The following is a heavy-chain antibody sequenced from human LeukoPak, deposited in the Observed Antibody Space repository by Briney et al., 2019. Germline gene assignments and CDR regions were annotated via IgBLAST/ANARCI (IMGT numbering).Heavy chain of an antibody. J-gene: IGHJ6*03. D-gene: IGHD6-19*01. CDR1: GFTFSSYG. CDR2: ISYDGSNK. CDR3: AKERYSSGWYGYYYYMDV. V-gene: IGHV3-30*18. Sequence: GGSLRLSCAASGFTFSSYGMHWVRQAPGKGLEWVAVISYDGSNKYYADSVKGRFTISRDNSKNTLYLQMNSLRAEDTAVYYCAKERYSSGWYGYYYYMDVWGKGTTVTVSS.